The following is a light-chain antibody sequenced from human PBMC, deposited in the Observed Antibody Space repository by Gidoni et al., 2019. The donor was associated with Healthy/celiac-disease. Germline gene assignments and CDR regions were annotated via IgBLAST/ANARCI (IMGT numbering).Light chain of an antibody. J-gene: IGKJ4*01. CDR3: QQYYSTPLA. CDR2: GAS. V-gene: IGKV4-1*01. Sequence: DIVMTKYPESLAASPGESATINCKSSQSVLYSSNNKNYLDWYQQKPGKPPKLLIYGASTLESGVPDRFSGSGSGTDFTLTISSLQAEDVAVYYCQQYYSTPLAFGGGTKVEIK. CDR1: QSVLYSSNNKNY.